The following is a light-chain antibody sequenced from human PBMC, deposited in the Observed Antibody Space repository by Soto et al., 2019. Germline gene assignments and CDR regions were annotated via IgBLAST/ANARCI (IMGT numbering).Light chain of an antibody. CDR2: KNN. V-gene: IGLV1-47*01. Sequence: QSVLTQPPSASGTPGQRVTISCSGSSSNIGNFYVYWYQQLPGTAPKLLIYKNNQRPLGVSDRFSDSKSGTSASLAISGLRSEDEADYYCAAWDDSLSGPGVFGGGTQLTVL. CDR3: AAWDDSLSGPGV. CDR1: SSNIGNFY. J-gene: IGLJ7*01.